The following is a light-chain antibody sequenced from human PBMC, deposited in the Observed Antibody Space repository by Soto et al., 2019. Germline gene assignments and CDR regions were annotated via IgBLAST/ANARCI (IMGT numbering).Light chain of an antibody. CDR2: RKN. J-gene: IGLJ3*02. V-gene: IGLV1-44*01. CDR3: AAWDDILNGWV. Sequence: QSVLTQPPSASGTPGQRVTISCSGSSSNIGSNTVNWYQQVPGTAPKLLIYRKNQRPSGVPDRFSGSKSGTSASLAISGLQSEDEADYYCAAWDDILNGWVFGGGTKVTVL. CDR1: SSNIGSNT.